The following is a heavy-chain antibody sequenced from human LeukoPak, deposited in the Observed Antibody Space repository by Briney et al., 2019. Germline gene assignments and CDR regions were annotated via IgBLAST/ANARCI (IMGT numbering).Heavy chain of an antibody. CDR2: INHSGST. Sequence: SETLSLTCAVYGGSFSGYYWSWIRQPPGKGLEWIGEINHSGSTNYNPSLKSRVTISVDTSKNQFSLKLSSVTAADTAVYYCARGVLLFYHYMDVWGKGTTVTVSS. J-gene: IGHJ6*03. CDR1: GGSFSGYY. D-gene: IGHD3-3*01. V-gene: IGHV4-34*01. CDR3: ARGVLLFYHYMDV.